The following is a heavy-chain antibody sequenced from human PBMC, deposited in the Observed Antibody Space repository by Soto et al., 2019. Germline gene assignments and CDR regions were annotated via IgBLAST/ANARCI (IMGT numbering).Heavy chain of an antibody. D-gene: IGHD2-15*01. CDR3: AREGGYCSGGRCYSYAFDI. CDR1: GFTFSNNA. J-gene: IGHJ3*02. V-gene: IGHV3-30*04. Sequence: QVQLVESGGGVVQPGRSLRLSCAASGFTFSNNAMHWVRQAPGKGLEWVTVISYEGKNKYYVDSVKGRFTISRDNSKDTLYLQMNSLRAEDTAVYYCAREGGYCSGGRCYSYAFDIWGQGTMVTVSS. CDR2: ISYEGKNK.